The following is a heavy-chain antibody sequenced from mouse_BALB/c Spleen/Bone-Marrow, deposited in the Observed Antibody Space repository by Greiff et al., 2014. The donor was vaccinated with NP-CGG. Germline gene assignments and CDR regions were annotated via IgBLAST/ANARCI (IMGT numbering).Heavy chain of an antibody. CDR2: IDPANGNT. V-gene: IGHV14-3*02. Sequence: EVQLQQSGAELVKPGASVKLSCTASGFNIKDTYMHWVKQRPEQGLGWIGRIDPANGNTKYDPKFQGKATITADTSSNTAYLQLSSLTSEDTAVYYCARVKLWSYAMDYWGQGTSVTVSS. D-gene: IGHD1-1*02. CDR1: GFNIKDTY. J-gene: IGHJ4*01. CDR3: ARVKLWSYAMDY.